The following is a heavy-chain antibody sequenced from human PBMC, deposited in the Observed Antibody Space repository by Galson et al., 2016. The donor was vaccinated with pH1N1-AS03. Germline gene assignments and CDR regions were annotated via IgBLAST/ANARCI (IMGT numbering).Heavy chain of an antibody. Sequence: SLRLSCAASGLIFSDYCMNWIRQAPGKGLEWVSYIDSTSSDTNYADSVKGRFTISRDNAKNSLYLQMNSLRVEDTAVYYCARALWSVHPGTSDHWGQGTLVTVSS. D-gene: IGHD1-1*01. CDR1: GLIFSDYC. CDR3: ARALWSVHPGTSDH. J-gene: IGHJ1*01. CDR2: IDSTSSDT. V-gene: IGHV3-11*05.